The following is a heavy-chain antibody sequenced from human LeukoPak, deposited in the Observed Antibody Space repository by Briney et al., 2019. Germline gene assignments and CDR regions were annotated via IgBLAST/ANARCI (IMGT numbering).Heavy chain of an antibody. D-gene: IGHD3-10*01. CDR3: AKRYYYGSGREY. CDR1: GGTFSSYA. V-gene: IGHV1-69*13. Sequence: GASVKVSCKASGGTFSSYAISWVRQAPGQGLEWMGGIIPIFGTANYAQKFQGRVTITADESTSTAYMELSSLRSEDTAVYYCAKRYYYGSGREYWGQGTLVTVS. J-gene: IGHJ4*02. CDR2: IIPIFGTA.